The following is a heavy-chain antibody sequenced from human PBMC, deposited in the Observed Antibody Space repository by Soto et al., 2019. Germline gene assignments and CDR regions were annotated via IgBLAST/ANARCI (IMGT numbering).Heavy chain of an antibody. CDR2: IIPIFGTA. J-gene: IGHJ5*02. CDR3: AREGQPSSFDFWSGYYTPNWFDP. CDR1: GATFSSYA. V-gene: IGHV1-69*13. D-gene: IGHD3-3*01. Sequence: SVKISCKASGATFSSYAISWVRQAPGQGLEWMGGIIPIFGTANYAQKFQGRVTITADESTSTAYMELSSLRSEDTAVYYCAREGQPSSFDFWSGYYTPNWFDPWGQGTLVTVSS.